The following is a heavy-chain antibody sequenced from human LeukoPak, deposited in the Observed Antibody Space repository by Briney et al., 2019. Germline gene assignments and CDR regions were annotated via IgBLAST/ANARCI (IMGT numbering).Heavy chain of an antibody. V-gene: IGHV4-34*01. CDR1: GGSFSGYY. J-gene: IGHJ6*03. CDR3: ARAKPNYYYYMNV. CDR2: INHSGST. Sequence: SETLSLTCAVYGGSFSGYYWSWIRQPPGKGLEWIGEINHSGSTNYNPSLKSRVTISVDTSKSQFSLKLSSVTAADTAVYYCARAKPNYYYYMNVWGKGTTVTVSS.